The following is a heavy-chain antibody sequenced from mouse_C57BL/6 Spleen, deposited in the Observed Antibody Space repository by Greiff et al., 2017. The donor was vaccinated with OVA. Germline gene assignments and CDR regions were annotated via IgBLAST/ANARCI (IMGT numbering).Heavy chain of an antibody. CDR3: ASDQLGFDY. D-gene: IGHD4-1*02. J-gene: IGHJ2*01. Sequence: EVQLQQSGPELVKPGASVKISCKASGYTFTDYYMNWVKQSHGKSLEWIGDINPNNGGTSYNQKFKGKATLTVDKSSSTAYMELRSLTSEDSAVYYCASDQLGFDYWGQGTTLTVSS. V-gene: IGHV1-26*01. CDR2: INPNNGGT. CDR1: GYTFTDYY.